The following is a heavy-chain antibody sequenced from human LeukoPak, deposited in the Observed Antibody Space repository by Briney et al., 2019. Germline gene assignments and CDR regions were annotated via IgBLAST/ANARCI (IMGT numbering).Heavy chain of an antibody. Sequence: GGSLRLSCAASGFTFSSYAMSWVRQAPGKGLEWVSAISGSGGSTYYVDSVKGRFTISRDNAKNSLYLQMNSLRAEDTALYYCAKDTQLAFDYWGQGTLVTVSS. V-gene: IGHV3-23*01. CDR1: GFTFSSYA. D-gene: IGHD2-2*01. CDR3: AKDTQLAFDY. J-gene: IGHJ4*02. CDR2: ISGSGGST.